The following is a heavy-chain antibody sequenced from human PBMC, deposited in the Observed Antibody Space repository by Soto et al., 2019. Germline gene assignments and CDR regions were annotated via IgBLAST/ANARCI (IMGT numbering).Heavy chain of an antibody. CDR2: IKSKTNGGTI. J-gene: IGHJ4*02. V-gene: IGHV3-15*01. D-gene: IGHD5-12*01. CDR3: TTAHPRGPDY. CDR1: GFTFSNAW. Sequence: PGGSLRLSCAASGFTFSNAWMNWVRQAPGKGLEWVGLIKSKTNGGTIDYPAPVKGRFIISRDDSRNTLYLQMNSLKTEDTAVYYCTTAHPRGPDYWGQGTLVTVSS.